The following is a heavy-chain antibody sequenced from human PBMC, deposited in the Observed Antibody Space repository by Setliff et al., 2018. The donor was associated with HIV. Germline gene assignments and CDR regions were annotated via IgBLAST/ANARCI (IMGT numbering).Heavy chain of an antibody. V-gene: IGHV4-38-2*02. CDR2: IYYTGSA. D-gene: IGHD3-22*01. CDR3: ARADYEGGSYYFDH. CDR1: GDSISSGYY. Sequence: SETLSLTCSVSGDSISSGYYWSWIRQSPGKGLEWIGNIYYTGSAYYSSSLKRRVNISVDTTQTHFSLRLKSLTAADTAIYFCARADYEGGSYYFDHWGQGILVTV. J-gene: IGHJ4*02.